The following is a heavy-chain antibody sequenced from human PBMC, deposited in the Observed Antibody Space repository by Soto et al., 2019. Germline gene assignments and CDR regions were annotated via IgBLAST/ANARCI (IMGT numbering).Heavy chain of an antibody. J-gene: IGHJ4*02. CDR3: AKDESRYCTDSSCYHSDY. D-gene: IGHD2-15*01. Sequence: QVQLVESGGGVVQPGRSLRLSCAASGFIFSTYGMHWVRQAPGKGLEWVALISFDGRQKYYAESLKGRFTISRDNSKEMLYLEVNSLRAEDTAVYYCAKDESRYCTDSSCYHSDYWGQGTLVTVSS. CDR2: ISFDGRQK. CDR1: GFIFSTYG. V-gene: IGHV3-30*18.